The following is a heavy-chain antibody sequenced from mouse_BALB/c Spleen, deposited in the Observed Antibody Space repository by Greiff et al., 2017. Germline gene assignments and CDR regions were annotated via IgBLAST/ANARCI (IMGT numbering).Heavy chain of an antibody. V-gene: IGHV3-2*02. Sequence: EVKLMESGPGLVKPSQSLSLTCTVTGYSITSDYAWNWIRQFPGNKLAWMGYISYSGSTSYNPSLKSRISITRDTSKNQFFLQLNSVTTEDTATYYCARSFITTVEGWFAYWGQGTLVTVSA. CDR3: ARSFITTVEGWFAY. J-gene: IGHJ3*01. CDR2: ISYSGST. CDR1: GYSITSDYA. D-gene: IGHD1-1*01.